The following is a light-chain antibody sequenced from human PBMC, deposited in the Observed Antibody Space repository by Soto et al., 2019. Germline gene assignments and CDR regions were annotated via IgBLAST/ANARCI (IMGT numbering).Light chain of an antibody. CDR2: GAS. CDR1: QSVSSN. V-gene: IGKV3-15*01. Sequence: EIVMTQSPATLSVSPGERATLSCRASQSVSSNLAWYQQKPGQTPRLLIYGASTRALGIPARFSGSGSGTEFTLTIGSLQSEDFAVYYCQQYNKWLWTFGQGTNVEI. CDR3: QQYNKWLWT. J-gene: IGKJ1*01.